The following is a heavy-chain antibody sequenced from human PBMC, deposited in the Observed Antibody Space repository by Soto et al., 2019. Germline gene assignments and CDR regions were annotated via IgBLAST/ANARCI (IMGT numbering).Heavy chain of an antibody. CDR2: IVVGSGNT. J-gene: IGHJ6*02. D-gene: IGHD6-19*01. CDR3: AADGGSGWTTNYYYYYGMDV. CDR1: GFTFTSSA. Sequence: SVKVSCKASGFTFTSSAVQWVRQARGQRLEWIGWIVVGSGNTNYAQKFQERVTITRDMSTSTAYMELSSLRSEDTAVYYCAADGGSGWTTNYYYYYGMDVWGQGTTVTVSS. V-gene: IGHV1-58*01.